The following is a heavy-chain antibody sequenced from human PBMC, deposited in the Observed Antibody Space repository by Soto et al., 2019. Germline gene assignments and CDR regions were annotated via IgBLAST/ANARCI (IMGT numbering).Heavy chain of an antibody. J-gene: IGHJ3*02. V-gene: IGHV4-59*01. CDR3: ARTYDGSGPNSGGYGFDI. Sequence: SETLSLTCSVSGGSISSYYWNWIRQPPGKGLEWIAYIYYSGTSYNPSLKSRVSISLDTPKNQFSLKLSSVTAADTAVYYCARTYDGSGPNSGGYGFDIWGQGTLVTVSS. CDR2: IYYSGT. CDR1: GGSISSYY. D-gene: IGHD3-22*01.